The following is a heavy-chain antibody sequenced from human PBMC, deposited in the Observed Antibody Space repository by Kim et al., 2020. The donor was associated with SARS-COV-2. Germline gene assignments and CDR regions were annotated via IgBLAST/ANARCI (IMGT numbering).Heavy chain of an antibody. Sequence: GSLRLSCAASGFTFSSYSMNWVRQAPGKGLEWVSSISSSSSYIYYADSVKGRFTISRDNAKNSLYLQMNSLRAEDTAVYYCAREWEWELLQNDYWGQGTLVTVSS. CDR1: GFTFSSYS. CDR3: AREWEWELLQNDY. J-gene: IGHJ4*02. V-gene: IGHV3-21*04. D-gene: IGHD1-26*01. CDR2: ISSSSSYI.